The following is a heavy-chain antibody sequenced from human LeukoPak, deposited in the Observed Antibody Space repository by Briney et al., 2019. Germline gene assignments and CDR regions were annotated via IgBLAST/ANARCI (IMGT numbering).Heavy chain of an antibody. J-gene: IGHJ4*02. Sequence: GGFLRLSCVASGFTFSNYFMNWVRQAPGKGLEWVSGISGGGSYTNYADSVKGRFTISRDNAKNSLYLQMNSLRAEDTAVYYCARAGEYSYGYAEPGYWGQGTLVTVSS. D-gene: IGHD5-18*01. CDR3: ARAGEYSYGYAEPGY. CDR2: ISGGGSYT. V-gene: IGHV3-21*04. CDR1: GFTFSNYF.